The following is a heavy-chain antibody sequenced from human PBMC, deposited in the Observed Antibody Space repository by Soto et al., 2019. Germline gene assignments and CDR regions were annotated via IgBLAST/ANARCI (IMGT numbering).Heavy chain of an antibody. Sequence: GGSLRLSCAASGFTFSSYGMHWVRQAPGKGLEWVTIISYDGSNKNYGDSMKGRFTVSRDNPGNTLSLQMNSLRPEDTGIYYCAKDWGGRLDFWGQGASVTVSS. CDR2: ISYDGSNK. CDR3: AKDWGGRLDF. J-gene: IGHJ4*02. CDR1: GFTFSSYG. D-gene: IGHD7-27*01. V-gene: IGHV3-30*18.